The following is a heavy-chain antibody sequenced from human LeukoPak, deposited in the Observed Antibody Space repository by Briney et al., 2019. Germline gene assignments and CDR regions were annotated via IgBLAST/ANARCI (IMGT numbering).Heavy chain of an antibody. CDR1: GFTFSSYS. J-gene: IGHJ4*02. Sequence: GGSLRLSCAASGFTFSSYSMNWVRQAPGKGLEWVSSISSSSSYIYYADSVKGRFTISGDNAKNSLYLQMNSLRAEDTAVYYCARTEGIYYYDSSGYLYWGQGTLVTVSS. CDR2: ISSSSSYI. CDR3: ARTEGIYYYDSSGYLY. D-gene: IGHD3-22*01. V-gene: IGHV3-21*01.